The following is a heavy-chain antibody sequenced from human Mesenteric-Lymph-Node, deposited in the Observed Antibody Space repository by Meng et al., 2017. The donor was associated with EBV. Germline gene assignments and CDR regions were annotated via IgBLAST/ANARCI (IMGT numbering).Heavy chain of an antibody. CDR2: IYNSGST. V-gene: IGHV4-4*02. Sequence: AQPQESGPGLVKPSVPLSLTCAVSGGSISSSNWCSWVRQPPGKGLEWIGEIYNSGSTNYNPSLKSRVTISLDKSKNQFSLKLSSVTAADTAVYYCARVDYYDSSSLFDPWGQGTLVTVSS. J-gene: IGHJ5*02. CDR3: ARVDYYDSSSLFDP. CDR1: GGSISSSNW. D-gene: IGHD3-22*01.